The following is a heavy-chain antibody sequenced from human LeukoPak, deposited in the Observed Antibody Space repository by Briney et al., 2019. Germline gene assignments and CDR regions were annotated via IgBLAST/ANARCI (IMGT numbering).Heavy chain of an antibody. Sequence: EASVKVSCKASGYTFIGYYIHWVRQAPGQGLEWMGWINPNSGGTKYAQRFQGRVTMTRDTSIGTAYMELSGLRSDDTAVYYCARDASPFDYWGQGTLVTVSS. CDR2: INPNSGGT. V-gene: IGHV1-2*02. CDR1: GYTFIGYY. CDR3: ARDASPFDY. J-gene: IGHJ4*02.